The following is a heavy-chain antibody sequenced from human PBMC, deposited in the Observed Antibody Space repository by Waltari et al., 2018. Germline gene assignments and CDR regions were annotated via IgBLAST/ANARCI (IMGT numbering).Heavy chain of an antibody. Sequence: EVRLVESGGGLVQRGGSLGLSCAASGLPFANSGMSWVRQAPGKGLECVSSISGSGGTTYYADSVKGRFTMSKDFSKNTLFLQMNSVRVDDTADYYCAKSSGSYYEVFDRWGRGTLVTVSS. CDR3: AKSSGSYYEVFDR. D-gene: IGHD1-26*01. CDR2: ISGSGGTT. V-gene: IGHV3-23*04. J-gene: IGHJ4*02. CDR1: GLPFANSG.